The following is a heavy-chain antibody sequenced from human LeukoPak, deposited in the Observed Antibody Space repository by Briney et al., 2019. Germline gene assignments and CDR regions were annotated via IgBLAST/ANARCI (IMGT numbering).Heavy chain of an antibody. J-gene: IGHJ4*02. CDR1: GFTFSSYW. CDR2: INSDGSST. Sequence: GGSLRLSCAASGFTFSSYWLHWVRQVPGKGLVWVSRINSDGSSTSYADSVKGRFTIPRDNAKNTLYLHMNSLRAEDTAVYYCARGRGYTGYDFDYWGQGTLVTVSS. D-gene: IGHD5-12*01. V-gene: IGHV3-74*01. CDR3: ARGRGYTGYDFDY.